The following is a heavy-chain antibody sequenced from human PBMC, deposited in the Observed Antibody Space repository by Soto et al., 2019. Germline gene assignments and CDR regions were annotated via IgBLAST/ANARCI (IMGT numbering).Heavy chain of an antibody. CDR1: GYTFTSYA. J-gene: IGHJ6*02. V-gene: IGHV1-3*01. D-gene: IGHD5-18*01. Sequence: ASVKVSCKASGYTFTSYAMHWVRQAPGHRLEWMGWINAGNGNTKYSQKFQGRVTITRDTSASTAYMELSSLRSEDTAVYYCARGIVDTTMVGLPYYGMDVWGQGTTVTVSS. CDR2: INAGNGNT. CDR3: ARGIVDTTMVGLPYYGMDV.